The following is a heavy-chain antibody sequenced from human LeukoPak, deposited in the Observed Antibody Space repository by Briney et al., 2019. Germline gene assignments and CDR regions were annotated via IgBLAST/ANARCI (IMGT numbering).Heavy chain of an antibody. CDR2: TYHSGST. CDR1: VYSISSGYY. D-gene: IGHD3-10*01. J-gene: IGHJ5*02. V-gene: IGHV4-38-2*02. CDR3: ASGGRITMVRGVIQNCFDP. Sequence: SEPLSLTCTVSVYSISSGYYWGWLRPPPGKGLEWIGSTYHSGSTYYNPSLRRLVTISVGTSKNQLSLKLSSVAAADTAVYYCASGGRITMVRGVIQNCFDPWGQGTLVSVFS.